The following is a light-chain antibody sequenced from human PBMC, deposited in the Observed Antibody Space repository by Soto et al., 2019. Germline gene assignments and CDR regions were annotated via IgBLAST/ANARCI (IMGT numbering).Light chain of an antibody. V-gene: IGKV3-20*01. CDR1: QIVSSSF. Sequence: EIGLTQSPGTLSLSPGERATLSCRASQIVSSSFLAWYQQKPAQAPRLLIYGASSRATGIPDRFSGSGSGTDFTLTISRLEPEDFAVYYCQQCGSSPRTFGQGTKLEIK. CDR3: QQCGSSPRT. CDR2: GAS. J-gene: IGKJ2*01.